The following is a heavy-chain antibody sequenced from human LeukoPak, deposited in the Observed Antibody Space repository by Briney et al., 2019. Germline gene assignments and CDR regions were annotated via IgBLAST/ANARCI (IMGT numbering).Heavy chain of an antibody. Sequence: GGSLRLSCAASGFTFSSYEMNWVRQAPGKGLEWVSAINWNGGSTSYADSLKGRFTISRDNAKNSLYLQMNSLRAEDTAVYYCARDGLGYYYDSSGYYDAFDIWGQGTMVTVSS. J-gene: IGHJ3*02. CDR3: ARDGLGYYYDSSGYYDAFDI. CDR1: GFTFSSYE. D-gene: IGHD3-22*01. V-gene: IGHV3-20*04. CDR2: INWNGGST.